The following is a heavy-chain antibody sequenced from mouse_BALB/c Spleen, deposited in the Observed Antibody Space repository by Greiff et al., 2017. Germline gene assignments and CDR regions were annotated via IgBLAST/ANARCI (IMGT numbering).Heavy chain of an antibody. CDR1: GFTFSSFG. D-gene: IGHD1-2*01. CDR3: ARSDYYGLAY. Sequence: EVKLMESGGGLVQPGGSRKLSCAASGFTFSSFGMHWVRQAPEKGLEWVAYISSGSSTIYYADTVKGRFTISRDNPKNTLFLQMTSLRSEDTAMYYCARSDYYGLAYWGQGTLVTVSA. J-gene: IGHJ3*01. CDR2: ISSGSSTI. V-gene: IGHV5-17*02.